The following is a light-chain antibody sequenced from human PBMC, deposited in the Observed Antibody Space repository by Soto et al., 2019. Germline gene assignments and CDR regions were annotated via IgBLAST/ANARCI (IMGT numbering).Light chain of an antibody. CDR3: RQDYNYPRT. J-gene: IGKJ1*01. CDR2: TAS. V-gene: IGKV1-6*01. CDR1: QDIGND. Sequence: IQMTQSPSSMSASVGDRVTITCRASQDIGNDLGWYQQKPGKAPRLLISTASTLESGVPARFSGSGSGTHFILTISSLQPEDFATYFCRQDYNYPRTFGQGTQVEI.